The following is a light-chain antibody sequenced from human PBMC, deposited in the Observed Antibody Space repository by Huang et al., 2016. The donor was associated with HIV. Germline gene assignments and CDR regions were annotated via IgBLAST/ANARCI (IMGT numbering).Light chain of an antibody. CDR1: QSVSSN. J-gene: IGKJ4*01. V-gene: IGKV3-15*01. Sequence: EIVMTQSPATLSVSPGERATLSCRASQSVSSNLAWYQQKPGQAPRLLIYDASTMATGIPARVSGSGSGTEFTLTISSLQSEDFAVYYCQQYNNWPPNTFGGGTKVEIK. CDR3: QQYNNWPPNT. CDR2: DAS.